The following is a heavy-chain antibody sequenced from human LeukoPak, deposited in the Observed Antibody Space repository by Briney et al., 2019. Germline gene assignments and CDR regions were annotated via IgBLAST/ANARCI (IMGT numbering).Heavy chain of an antibody. Sequence: GGSLRLSCAASGFTFSSYAMHWVRQAPGKGLEWVAVISYDGSNKYYADSVKGRFTISRDNSKNTLYLQMNSLRAEDTAVYYCARESGGYYGSGSYLYCGMDVWGQGTTVTVSS. D-gene: IGHD3-10*01. V-gene: IGHV3-30*04. J-gene: IGHJ6*02. CDR3: ARESGGYYGSGSYLYCGMDV. CDR2: ISYDGSNK. CDR1: GFTFSSYA.